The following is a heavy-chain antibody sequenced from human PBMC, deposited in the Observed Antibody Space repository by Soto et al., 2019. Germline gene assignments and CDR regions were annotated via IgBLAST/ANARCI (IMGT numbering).Heavy chain of an antibody. D-gene: IGHD1-26*01. CDR3: AKDPRMDSGTLSSFDY. CDR1: GFTFSSYA. Sequence: PGGSLSLSCAASGFTFSSYAMSWVRQAPGTGLEWVSSVNGGGSNTYYADSVKGRFTISRDNSKNTLYLQMNSLRADDTAVYYCAKDPRMDSGTLSSFDYWGQGTLVTVSS. CDR2: VNGGGSNT. J-gene: IGHJ4*02. V-gene: IGHV3-23*01.